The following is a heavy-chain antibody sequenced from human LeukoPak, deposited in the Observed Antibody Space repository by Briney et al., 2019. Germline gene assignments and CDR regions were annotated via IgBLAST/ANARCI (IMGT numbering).Heavy chain of an antibody. CDR3: ARDQWELQPWYFDL. CDR2: ISSSSSTI. Sequence: PGGSLRLSCAASGFTFSSYSMNRVRQAPGKGLEWVSYISSSSSTIYYADSVKGRFTISRDNAKNSLYLQMNSLRDEDTAVYYCARDQWELQPWYFDLWGRGTLVTVSS. V-gene: IGHV3-48*02. CDR1: GFTFSSYS. J-gene: IGHJ2*01. D-gene: IGHD1-26*01.